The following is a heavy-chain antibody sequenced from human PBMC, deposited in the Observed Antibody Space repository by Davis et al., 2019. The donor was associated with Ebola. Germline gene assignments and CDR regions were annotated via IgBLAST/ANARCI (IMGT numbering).Heavy chain of an antibody. CDR3: AKGRYQLLLSPGMDV. D-gene: IGHD2-2*01. CDR1: GFTFDDYA. V-gene: IGHV3-9*01. J-gene: IGHJ6*02. CDR2: ISWNSGSI. Sequence: SLKISCAASGFTFDDYAMHWVRQAPEKGLEWVSGISWNSGSIGYADSVKGRFTISRDNAKNSLYLQMNSLRAEDTALYYCAKGRYQLLLSPGMDVWGQGTTVTVSS.